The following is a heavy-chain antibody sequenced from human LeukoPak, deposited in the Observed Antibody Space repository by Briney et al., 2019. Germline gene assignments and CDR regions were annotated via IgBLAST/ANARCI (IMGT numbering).Heavy chain of an antibody. CDR2: ISYDGSNK. Sequence: GGSLRLSCAASGFTFSSYGMHWVRQAPGKGLEWVAVISYDGSNKYYADSVKGRFTISRDNSKNTLYLQMNSLRAEDTAVYYCAKDRWPGGGYEGFTFDYWGQGTLVTVSS. V-gene: IGHV3-30*18. CDR1: GFTFSSYG. D-gene: IGHD5-12*01. CDR3: AKDRWPGGGYEGFTFDY. J-gene: IGHJ4*02.